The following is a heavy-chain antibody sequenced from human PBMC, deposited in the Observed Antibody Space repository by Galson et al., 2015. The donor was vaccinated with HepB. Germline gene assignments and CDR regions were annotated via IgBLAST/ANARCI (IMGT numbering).Heavy chain of an antibody. CDR2: IDCKSGAT. J-gene: IGHJ4*02. CDR3: APSGGTGSPFDS. V-gene: IGHV1-2*06. CDR1: GYIFTGYY. D-gene: IGHD1-26*01. Sequence: SVKVSCKASGYIFTGYYMHWVRQAPGQGLEWMGRIDCKSGATNYAQKFQDRVTMTRDTSVNTAYMEVSRLRSDDTAVYYCAPSGGTGSPFDSWGQGALVTASS.